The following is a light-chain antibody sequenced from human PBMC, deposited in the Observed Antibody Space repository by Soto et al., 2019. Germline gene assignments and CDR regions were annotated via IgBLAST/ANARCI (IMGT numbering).Light chain of an antibody. CDR3: QQYNNWPRLT. CDR2: GVS. V-gene: IGKV3-15*01. Sequence: EIVLTHTPGTLALSPGERATPSCRGSQSVSNNYLAWYQQKPGQAPRLLIHGVSNRATGIPARFSGSGSGTDFTLTITRLQSEDFAVYYCQQYNNWPRLTVGGGTQGDIK. CDR1: QSVSNN. J-gene: IGKJ4*01.